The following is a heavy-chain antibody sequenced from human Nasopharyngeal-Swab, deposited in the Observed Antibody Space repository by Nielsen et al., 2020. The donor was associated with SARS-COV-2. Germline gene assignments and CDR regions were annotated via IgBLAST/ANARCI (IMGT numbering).Heavy chain of an antibody. Sequence: WVRQAPGQRLEWMGWINVGNGNTKYSQKFQGRVTITRDTSASTAYMELSSLRSEDTAVYYCERYPGVNTIFGVAHAYYYMDVWGKGTTVTVSS. V-gene: IGHV1-3*01. D-gene: IGHD3-3*01. CDR2: INVGNGNT. CDR3: ERYPGVNTIFGVAHAYYYMDV. J-gene: IGHJ6*03.